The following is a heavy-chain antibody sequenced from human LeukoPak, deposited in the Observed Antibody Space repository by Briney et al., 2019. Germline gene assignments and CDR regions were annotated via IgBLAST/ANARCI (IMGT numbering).Heavy chain of an antibody. Sequence: GGSLRLSCEASGFTFSSFWMHWVRHAPGKGLVWVARIKGDGITTNYADPAKGRFTVSRDNAKNTVYLQMNSLRAEDTAVYYCAKDLHEIAADYWGQGTLVTVAS. J-gene: IGHJ4*02. D-gene: IGHD2-21*01. CDR3: AKDLHEIAADY. CDR2: IKGDGITT. CDR1: GFTFSSFW. V-gene: IGHV3-74*01.